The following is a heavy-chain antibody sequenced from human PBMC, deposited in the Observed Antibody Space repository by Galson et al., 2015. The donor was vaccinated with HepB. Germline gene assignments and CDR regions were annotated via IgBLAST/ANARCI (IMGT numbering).Heavy chain of an antibody. CDR2: ISYDGSNK. Sequence: SLRLSCAASGFTFSSYAMHWVRQAPGKGLEWVAVISYDGSNKYYADSVKGRFTISRDNSKNTLYLQMNSLRAEDTAVYYCARDHTAYYDFWSGPIGFDPWGQGTLVTVSS. J-gene: IGHJ5*02. V-gene: IGHV3-30-3*01. CDR3: ARDHTAYYDFWSGPIGFDP. CDR1: GFTFSSYA. D-gene: IGHD3-3*01.